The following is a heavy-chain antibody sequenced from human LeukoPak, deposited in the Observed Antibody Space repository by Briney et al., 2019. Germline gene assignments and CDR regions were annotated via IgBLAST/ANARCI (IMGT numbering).Heavy chain of an antibody. J-gene: IGHJ6*03. CDR2: IKQDGNEK. CDR1: GFIFSSYW. CDR3: ARTQYCSSSNCYSYSYYYYMDV. Sequence: PGESLRLSCVASGFIFSSYWMSWVRQAPGKGLEWVANIKQDGNEKYYVDSVKGRFTISRDNAKNSLYLQMNSLRVEDTAVYYCARTQYCSSSNCYSYSYYYYMDVWGKGTTVTVSS. V-gene: IGHV3-7*01. D-gene: IGHD2-2*01.